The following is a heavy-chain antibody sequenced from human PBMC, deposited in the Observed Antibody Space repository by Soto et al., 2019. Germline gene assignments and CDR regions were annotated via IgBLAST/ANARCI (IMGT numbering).Heavy chain of an antibody. CDR1: GFTFNFYA. Sequence: PGGSLRLSCAASGFTFNFYAMHWVRQAPGRGLEWVAVISYDGTDKYCADSVKGRFTISRDNSKNTLYLQMDSLRAEDTGVYYCAKDDPSQHYGDQIDDWGQGTLVTVSS. D-gene: IGHD4-17*01. V-gene: IGHV3-30-3*02. CDR3: AKDDPSQHYGDQIDD. CDR2: ISYDGTDK. J-gene: IGHJ4*02.